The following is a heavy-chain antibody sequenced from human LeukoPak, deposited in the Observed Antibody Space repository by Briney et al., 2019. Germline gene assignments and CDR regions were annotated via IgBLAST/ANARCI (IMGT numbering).Heavy chain of an antibody. CDR3: ARPPGPTMTVVIITETYFDY. V-gene: IGHV3-30-3*01. Sequence: PGGSLRLSCAASGFTFSSYAMHWVRQAPGKGLEWVAVISYDGSNKYYADSVKGRFTISRDNSKNTLYLQMNTLRAEDTAVYYCARPPGPTMTVVIITETYFDYWGQGTLVTVSS. CDR2: ISYDGSNK. D-gene: IGHD3-22*01. CDR1: GFTFSSYA. J-gene: IGHJ4*02.